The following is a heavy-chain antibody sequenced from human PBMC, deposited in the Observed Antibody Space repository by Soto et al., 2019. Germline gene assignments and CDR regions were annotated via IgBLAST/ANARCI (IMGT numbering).Heavy chain of an antibody. J-gene: IGHJ4*02. CDR3: ARDMVRGVMAPRIDY. Sequence: GGSLRLSCAASGFSFSSHSMNWVRQAPGKGLEWVSYISSSSSTIYYADSVKGRFTISRDNAKNSLYLQMNSLRDEDTAVYYCARDMVRGVMAPRIDYWGQGTLVTVSS. CDR1: GFSFSSHS. CDR2: ISSSSSTI. V-gene: IGHV3-48*02. D-gene: IGHD3-10*01.